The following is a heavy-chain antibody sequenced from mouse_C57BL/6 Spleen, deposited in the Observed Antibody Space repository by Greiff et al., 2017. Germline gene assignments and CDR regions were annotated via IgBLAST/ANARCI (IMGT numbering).Heavy chain of an antibody. CDR2: IYPRDGST. D-gene: IGHD1-1*01. J-gene: IGHJ3*01. CDR3: AREDHYYGSSYSWFAD. CDR1: GYTFTSYD. Sequence: VQLQESGPELVKPGASVKLSCKASGYTFTSYDINWVKQRPGQGLEWIGWIYPRDGSTKYNDTFKGKATLTVDTSSSTAYMELHSLTSEDSAVYFCAREDHYYGSSYSWFADWGQGTLVTVSA. V-gene: IGHV1-85*01.